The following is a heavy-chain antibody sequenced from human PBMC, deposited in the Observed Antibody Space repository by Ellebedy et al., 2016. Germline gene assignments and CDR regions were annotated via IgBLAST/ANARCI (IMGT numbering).Heavy chain of an antibody. J-gene: IGHJ2*01. Sequence: ASVKVSCXASGYTFTGYYMHWVRQAPGQGLEWMGWINPNSGGTNYAQKFQGRVTMTRDTSISTAYMELSRLRSDDTAVYYCARVRGFLEWLSTDWYFDLWGRGTLVTVSS. CDR2: INPNSGGT. CDR1: GYTFTGYY. V-gene: IGHV1-2*02. CDR3: ARVRGFLEWLSTDWYFDL. D-gene: IGHD3-3*01.